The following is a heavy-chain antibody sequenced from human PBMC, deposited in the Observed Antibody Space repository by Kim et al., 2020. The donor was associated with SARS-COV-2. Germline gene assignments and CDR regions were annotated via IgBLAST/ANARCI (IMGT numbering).Heavy chain of an antibody. Sequence: SETLSLTCTVSGGSISSSSYYWGWIRQPPGKGLEWIGNIYYSGITYYNPSLRSRVTISVDTSKNQFSLKLSSVTAADTAVYYCAGEPISQRPPYSSGPFAYWGQGTLVSVSS. CDR2: IYYSGIT. V-gene: IGHV4-39*02. J-gene: IGHJ4*02. D-gene: IGHD6-25*01. CDR1: GGSISSSSYY. CDR3: AGEPISQRPPYSSGPFAY.